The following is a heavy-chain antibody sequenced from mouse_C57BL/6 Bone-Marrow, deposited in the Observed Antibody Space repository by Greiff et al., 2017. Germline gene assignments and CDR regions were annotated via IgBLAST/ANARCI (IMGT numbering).Heavy chain of an antibody. D-gene: IGHD1-2*01. CDR1: GFTFSSYG. CDR2: ISSGGSYT. Sequence: EVMLVESGGDLVKPGGSLKLSCAASGFTFSSYGMSWVRQTPDKRLEWVATISSGGSYTYYPASVKGRFTISRDNAKNTLYLQMSSLKSEDTAMYYCARRLLRPLDYWGQGTSVTVSS. CDR3: ARRLLRPLDY. J-gene: IGHJ4*01. V-gene: IGHV5-6*02.